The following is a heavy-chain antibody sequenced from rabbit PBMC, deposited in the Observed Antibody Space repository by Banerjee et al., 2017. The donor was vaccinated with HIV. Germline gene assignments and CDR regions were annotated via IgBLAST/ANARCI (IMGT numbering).Heavy chain of an antibody. CDR2: IFSGNINT. Sequence: QSLEESGGGLVQPEGSLTLTCTASGFSFSSSYYTCWVRQAPGKGLELIACIFSGNINTYYASWAKGRFTISKASSTTVTLQLTSVTAADTATYFCATDPDAGASSGYANFNLWGPGTLVTVS. D-gene: IGHD6-1*01. CDR1: GFSFSSSYY. CDR3: ATDPDAGASSGYANFNL. J-gene: IGHJ4*01. V-gene: IGHV1S40*01.